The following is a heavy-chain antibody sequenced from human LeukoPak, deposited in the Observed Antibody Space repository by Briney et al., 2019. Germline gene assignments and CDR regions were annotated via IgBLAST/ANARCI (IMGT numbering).Heavy chain of an antibody. D-gene: IGHD1-14*01. CDR1: GDSISTSHYY. Sequence: SETLSLTCTVSGDSISTSHYYWGWIRQPPRKGLEWIGSIYYGGDTYYNPSLKTRVTISIEASKNLFSLELTSVTAADTAFYYCARDPGHYWGQGTLVTVSS. CDR2: IYYGGDT. J-gene: IGHJ4*02. CDR3: ARDPGHY. V-gene: IGHV4-39*07.